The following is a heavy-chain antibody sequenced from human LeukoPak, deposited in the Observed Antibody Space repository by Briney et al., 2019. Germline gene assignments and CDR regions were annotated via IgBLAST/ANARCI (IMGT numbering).Heavy chain of an antibody. D-gene: IGHD2-2*01. CDR2: ISSRGTTT. CDR3: AKGGPYCSTTSCAQTFDC. V-gene: IGHV3-23*01. CDR1: GFAFSTFS. Sequence: GGSLRLSCAASGFAFSTFSMTWVRQAPGKGLEWVSVISSRGTTTMYADSVKGRFTISRDNSKDTLYLQMNSLKAEDTALYFCAKGGPYCSTTSCAQTFDCWGQGTLVTVSP. J-gene: IGHJ4*02.